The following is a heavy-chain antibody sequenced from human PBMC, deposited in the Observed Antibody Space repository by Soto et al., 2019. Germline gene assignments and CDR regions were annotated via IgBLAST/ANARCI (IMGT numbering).Heavy chain of an antibody. CDR1: GFTVSSKY. Sequence: GGSLRLSCAASGFTVSSKYMSWVRQAPGKGLEWVSSISSSSSYIYYADSVKGRFTISRDNAKNSLYLQMNSLRAEDTAVYYCARDQAPDTIFGVVITSVAFDIWGQGTMVTVSS. CDR3: ARDQAPDTIFGVVITSVAFDI. V-gene: IGHV3-21*01. D-gene: IGHD3-3*01. CDR2: ISSSSSYI. J-gene: IGHJ3*02.